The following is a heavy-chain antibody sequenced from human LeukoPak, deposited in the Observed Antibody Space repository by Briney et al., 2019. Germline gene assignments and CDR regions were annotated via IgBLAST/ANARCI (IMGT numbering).Heavy chain of an antibody. CDR3: ASVQGTFDY. D-gene: IGHD3-10*01. J-gene: IGHJ4*02. CDR2: INHSGST. CDR1: GGSFSGYY. Sequence: SETLSLTCAVCGGSFSGYYWSWIRQPPGKGLEWIGEINHSGSTNYNPSLKSRVTISVDTSKNQFSLKLSSVTAADTAVYYCASVQGTFDYWGQGTLVTVSS. V-gene: IGHV4-34*01.